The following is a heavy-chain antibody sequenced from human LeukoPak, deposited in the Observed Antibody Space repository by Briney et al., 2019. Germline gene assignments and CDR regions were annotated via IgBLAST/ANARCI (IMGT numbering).Heavy chain of an antibody. CDR2: IYYSGST. J-gene: IGHJ6*03. Sequence: SETLSLTCTVSAGSISSYYWSWIRQPPGKGLEWIGYIYYSGSTNYNPSLKSRVTISVDTSKNQFSLKLSSVTAADTAVYYCASSMVTVYYYYMDVWGKGTTVTVSS. CDR3: ASSMVTVYYYYMDV. D-gene: IGHD5-18*01. V-gene: IGHV4-59*12. CDR1: AGSISSYY.